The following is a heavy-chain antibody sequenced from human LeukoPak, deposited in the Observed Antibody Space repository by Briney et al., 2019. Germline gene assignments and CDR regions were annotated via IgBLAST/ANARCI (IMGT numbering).Heavy chain of an antibody. V-gene: IGHV3-23*01. CDR1: GFTFSSYG. CDR3: AKGDRYCGYDY. Sequence: GGTLRLSCAASGFTFSSYGMSWVRQAPGKGLEWVSAISGSGGSTYYADSVKGRFTISRDNSKNTLYLQMNSLRAEDTAVYYCAKGDRYCGYDYWGQGTLVTVSS. J-gene: IGHJ4*02. D-gene: IGHD5-12*01. CDR2: ISGSGGST.